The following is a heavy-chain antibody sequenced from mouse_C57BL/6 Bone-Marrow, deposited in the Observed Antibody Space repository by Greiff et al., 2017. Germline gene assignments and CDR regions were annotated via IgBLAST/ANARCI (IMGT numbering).Heavy chain of an antibody. V-gene: IGHV1-9*01. CDR1: GYTFTGYW. Sequence: QVQLKQSGAELMKPGASVKLSCKATGYTFTGYWIEWVKQRPGHGLEWIGAILPGSGSTTYNEKFKGKATFTADTSSNTAYMQLSSLTTEYSAIYYRARPTTVVYWYFDIWGTGTTVTVTS. J-gene: IGHJ1*03. D-gene: IGHD1-1*01. CDR3: ARPTTVVYWYFDI. CDR2: ILPGSGST.